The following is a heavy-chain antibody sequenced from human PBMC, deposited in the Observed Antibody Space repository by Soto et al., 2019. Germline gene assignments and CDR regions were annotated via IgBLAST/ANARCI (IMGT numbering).Heavy chain of an antibody. V-gene: IGHV4-59*01. D-gene: IGHD3-10*01. CDR3: AGADPRSGSPSPY. CDR1: GGSISSYY. J-gene: IGHJ4*02. Sequence: SETLSLTCTVSGGSISSYYWSWIRQPPGKGLEWIGYIYYSGSTNYNPSLKSRVTISVDTSKNQFSLKLSSVTAADTAVYYCAGADPRSGSPSPYWGQGTLVTVSS. CDR2: IYYSGST.